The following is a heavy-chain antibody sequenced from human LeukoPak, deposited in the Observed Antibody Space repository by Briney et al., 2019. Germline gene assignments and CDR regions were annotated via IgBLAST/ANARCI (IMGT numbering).Heavy chain of an antibody. CDR3: ARDSAYYYGSGSYVPFDY. J-gene: IGHJ4*02. CDR2: ISSNGGST. CDR1: GFTFSSYA. D-gene: IGHD3-10*01. V-gene: IGHV3-64*01. Sequence: GGSLRLSYAASGFTFSSYAMHWVRQAPGKGLEYVSAISSNGGSTYYANSVKGRFTISRDNSKNTLYLQMGSLRAEDMAVYYCARDSAYYYGSGSYVPFDYWGQGTLVTVSS.